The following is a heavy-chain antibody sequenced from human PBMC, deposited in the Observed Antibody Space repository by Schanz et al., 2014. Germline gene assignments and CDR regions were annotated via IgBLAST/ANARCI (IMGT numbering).Heavy chain of an antibody. V-gene: IGHV1-46*01. CDR3: ARGPRGTSP. D-gene: IGHD3-10*01. CDR1: GYTFTNFF. Sequence: QVHLVQSGAEVHKPGASLKISCKASGYTFTNFFLHWVRQAPGQGLEWMGIINPIGGSTTYAQKFRGAVTLTTDTSTDTAYLELSSLKSEDTAVYYCARGPRGTSPWGQGTLVTVSS. J-gene: IGHJ5*02. CDR2: INPIGGST.